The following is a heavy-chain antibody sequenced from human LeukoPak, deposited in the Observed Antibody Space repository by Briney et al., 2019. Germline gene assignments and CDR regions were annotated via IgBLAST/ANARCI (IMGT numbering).Heavy chain of an antibody. V-gene: IGHV4-59*01. CDR1: GGSISGYY. J-gene: IGHJ2*01. D-gene: IGHD3-10*01. CDR3: VRRGVLWFGELSYYYFDL. CDR2: IYYRGST. Sequence: TSETLSLTCTVSGGSISGYYWSWIRQPPGKGLEWIGYIYYRGSTNYNPSLMSRASISVDTSKNQFSLKLDSLTAADTAVYYCVRRGVLWFGELSYYYFDLWGRGTLVAVSS.